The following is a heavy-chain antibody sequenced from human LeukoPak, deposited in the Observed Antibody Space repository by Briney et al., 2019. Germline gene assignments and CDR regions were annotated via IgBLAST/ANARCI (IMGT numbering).Heavy chain of an antibody. CDR1: GFTFDDYA. V-gene: IGHV3-9*03. CDR3: AKVAKGYYYYYYMDV. Sequence: PGGSLRLSCAASGFTFDDYAMHWVRQAPGKGLEWVSGISWNSGSIGYADSVKGRFTISRDNTKSSLYLQMNSLRAEDMALYYCAKVAKGYYYYYYMDVWGKGTTVTVSS. CDR2: ISWNSGSI. J-gene: IGHJ6*03.